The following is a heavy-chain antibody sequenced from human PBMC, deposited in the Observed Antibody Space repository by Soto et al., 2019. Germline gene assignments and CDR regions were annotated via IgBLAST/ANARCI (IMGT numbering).Heavy chain of an antibody. CDR3: AKWSYLDY. CDR2: ISGSDGKT. V-gene: IGHV3-23*01. J-gene: IGHJ4*02. D-gene: IGHD3-3*01. CDR1: GFSFASFA. Sequence: GGSLRLYCTTSGFSFASFAMTWVRQAPGKGLEWVATISGSDGKTYYADSVKGRFSISRDTSRNTLYIQMNSLRADDTAIYYCAKWSYLDYWGQGTRVTVSS.